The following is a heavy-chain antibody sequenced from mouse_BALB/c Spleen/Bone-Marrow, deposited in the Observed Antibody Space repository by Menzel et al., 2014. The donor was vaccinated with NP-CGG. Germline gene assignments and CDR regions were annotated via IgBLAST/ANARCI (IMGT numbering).Heavy chain of an antibody. Sequence: EAKVVESGGGLVKSGGSLKLSCAASGFTFSNYGMSWVRQTPEKRLEWVATISGGGSYTFYSDSVKGRFTISRDNAKNNLYLQLSSLRSEDTALYYCARHAYYDQTEVSFVYWGQGTLVTVSA. V-gene: IGHV5-9-2*01. D-gene: IGHD2-4*01. CDR1: GFTFSNYG. CDR2: ISGGGSYT. CDR3: ARHAYYDQTEVSFVY. J-gene: IGHJ3*01.